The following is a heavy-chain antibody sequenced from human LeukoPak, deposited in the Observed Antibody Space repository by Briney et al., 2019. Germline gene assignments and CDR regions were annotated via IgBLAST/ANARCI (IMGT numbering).Heavy chain of an antibody. Sequence: SETLSLTCAVYGGSFSGYYWSWIRQPPGKGLEWIGEINHSGSTNYNPSLKSRVTISVDTSKNQFPLKLSSVTAADTAVYYCTYGSGSYSHAEYFQHWGQGTLVTVSS. CDR3: TYGSGSYSHAEYFQH. D-gene: IGHD3-10*01. CDR1: GGSFSGYY. J-gene: IGHJ1*01. V-gene: IGHV4-34*01. CDR2: INHSGST.